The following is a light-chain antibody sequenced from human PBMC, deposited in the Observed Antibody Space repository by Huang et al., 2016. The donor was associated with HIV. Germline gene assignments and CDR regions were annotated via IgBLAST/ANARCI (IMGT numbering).Light chain of an antibody. CDR3: QQVDSYPRT. V-gene: IGKV1-9*01. Sequence: IQLTQSPSSLSASVGDRVTITCRASRDIKTYLAWFHQRPGRAPKFLIFAASFLESGVPSRFSGSGSGTEFTLTINGLQPEDCGTYYCQQVDSYPRTFGQGTNVDVK. CDR1: RDIKTY. CDR2: AAS. J-gene: IGKJ1*01.